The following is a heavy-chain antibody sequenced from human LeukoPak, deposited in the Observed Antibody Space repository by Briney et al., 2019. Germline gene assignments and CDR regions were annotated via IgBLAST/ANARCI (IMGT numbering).Heavy chain of an antibody. D-gene: IGHD3-16*02. Sequence: ASVKVSCKASGYTFTQYAMNWVRQAPGQGLEWMGWINTNTGNPTYAQGFTGRFVFSLDTSVSTAYLQISSLKAEDTAVYYCARDDRSKNYVWGSYRSPTVIDYWGQGTLVTVSS. CDR3: ARDDRSKNYVWGSYRSPTVIDY. CDR1: GYTFTQYA. CDR2: INTNTGNP. J-gene: IGHJ4*02. V-gene: IGHV7-4-1*02.